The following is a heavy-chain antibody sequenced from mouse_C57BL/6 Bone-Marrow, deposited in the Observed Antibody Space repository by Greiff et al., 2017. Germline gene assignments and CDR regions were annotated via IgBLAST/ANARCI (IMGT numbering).Heavy chain of an antibody. CDR2: ISSCSSTI. Sequence: EVNLVESGGGLVKPGGSLKLSCAASGFTFSDYGMHWVRQATEKGLEWVAYISSCSSTIYYADTVKGRFTISRDNAKNTLFLQMTSLRSEDTAMYYCARTLYGNYGYFDVWGTGTTVTVSS. J-gene: IGHJ1*03. D-gene: IGHD2-1*01. CDR3: ARTLYGNYGYFDV. CDR1: GFTFSDYG. V-gene: IGHV5-17*01.